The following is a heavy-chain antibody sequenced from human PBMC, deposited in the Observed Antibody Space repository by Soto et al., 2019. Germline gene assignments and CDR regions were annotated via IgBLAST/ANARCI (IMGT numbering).Heavy chain of an antibody. CDR1: GFTFSSYS. V-gene: IGHV3-21*01. J-gene: IGHJ4*02. CDR2: ISSSSSYI. Sequence: PGGSLRLSCAASGFTFSSYSMNWVRQAPGKGLEWVSSISSSSSYIYYADSVKGRFTISRDNAKNSLYLQMNSLRAEDTAVYYCARVSGYTPSRIDYWGQGTLVTVSS. D-gene: IGHD3-22*01. CDR3: ARVSGYTPSRIDY.